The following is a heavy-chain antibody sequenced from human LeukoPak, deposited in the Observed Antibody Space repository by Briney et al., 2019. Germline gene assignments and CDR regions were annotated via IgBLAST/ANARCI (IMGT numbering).Heavy chain of an antibody. D-gene: IGHD2-21*01. CDR3: AREPLAYCGGDCYETHAFDI. Sequence: GGSLRLSCVASGFTFSSYAMSWVRQAPGKGLEWVSYISSSGSTIYYADSVKGRFTISRDNAKNSLYLQMNSLRAEDTAVYYCAREPLAYCGGDCYETHAFDIWGQGTMVTVSS. J-gene: IGHJ3*02. CDR2: ISSSGSTI. CDR1: GFTFSSYA. V-gene: IGHV3-48*04.